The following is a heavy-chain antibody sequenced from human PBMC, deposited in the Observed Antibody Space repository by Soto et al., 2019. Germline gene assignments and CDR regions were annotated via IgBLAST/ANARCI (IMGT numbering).Heavy chain of an antibody. D-gene: IGHD3-10*01. J-gene: IGHJ4*02. V-gene: IGHV3-30-3*01. CDR1: GFTFSSYA. Sequence: QEQLVESGGGVVQPGRSLRLSCAASGFTFSSYAMHWVRQAPGKGLEWVAVIAYDGTNKYYADSVKGRFTISRDNSKNTLYLQMNSLIAEDTAVYYCARELERLWFNWGQGTLVTVSS. CDR3: ARELERLWFN. CDR2: IAYDGTNK.